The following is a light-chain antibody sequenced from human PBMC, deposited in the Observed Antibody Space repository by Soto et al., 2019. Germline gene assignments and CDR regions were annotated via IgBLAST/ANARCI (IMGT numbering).Light chain of an antibody. CDR1: SSDVGGYNY. CDR2: DVS. Sequence: QSALTQPASVSGSPGQSITISCTGTSSDVGGYNYVSWYQQHPGKAHKLMIYDVSNRPSGVSNRFSGSKSGNTASLTISGLEAEDEADYYCSSYTSSSTLAFGGGTKVTVL. V-gene: IGLV2-14*01. CDR3: SSYTSSSTLA. J-gene: IGLJ2*01.